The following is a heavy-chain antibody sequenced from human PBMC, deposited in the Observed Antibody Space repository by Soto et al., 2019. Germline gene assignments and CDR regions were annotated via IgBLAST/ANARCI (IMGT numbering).Heavy chain of an antibody. D-gene: IGHD5-18*01. Sequence: QVQLVQSGAEVQKPGASVRVSCKPSGYTFSDYGISWVRQAPGQGLEWMGWVNIYRGTTNYAQKFQGRVTMTTDTSTTTAYLDLTSLTADDTAVYYCARERGGYSDGDSWGPGTLVTVSS. V-gene: IGHV1-18*01. J-gene: IGHJ4*02. CDR3: ARERGGYSDGDS. CDR2: VNIYRGTT. CDR1: GYTFSDYG.